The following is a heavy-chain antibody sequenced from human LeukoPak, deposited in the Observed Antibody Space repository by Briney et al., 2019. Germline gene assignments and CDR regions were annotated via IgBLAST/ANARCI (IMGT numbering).Heavy chain of an antibody. Sequence: SQTLSLTCTVSGGSISSGSYYWSWIRQPAGKGLEWIGRIYTSGSTNYNPSLKSRVPISVDTSKNQFSLKLSSVTAADTAVCYCARAKWELLKYYFDYWGQGTLVTVSS. CDR3: ARAKWELLKYYFDY. CDR1: GGSISSGSYY. J-gene: IGHJ4*02. D-gene: IGHD1-26*01. V-gene: IGHV4-61*02. CDR2: IYTSGST.